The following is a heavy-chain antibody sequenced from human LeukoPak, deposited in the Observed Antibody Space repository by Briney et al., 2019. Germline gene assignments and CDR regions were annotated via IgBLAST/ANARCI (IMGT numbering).Heavy chain of an antibody. CDR3: ARDRAARYSSSWLDY. D-gene: IGHD6-13*01. J-gene: IGHJ4*02. Sequence: GGSLRPSCAASGFTFRSYEMNWVRQAPGKGLEWVSYISSSGSTIYYADSVKGRFAISRDNAKNSLYLQMNSLRAEDTAVYYCARDRAARYSSSWLDYWGQGTLVTVSS. CDR2: ISSSGSTI. V-gene: IGHV3-48*03. CDR1: GFTFRSYE.